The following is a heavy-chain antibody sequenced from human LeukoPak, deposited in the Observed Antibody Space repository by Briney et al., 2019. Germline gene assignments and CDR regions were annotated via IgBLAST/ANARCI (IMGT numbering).Heavy chain of an antibody. V-gene: IGHV1-46*01. CDR1: GYTFTSYY. CDR2: INPSGGST. D-gene: IGHD6-13*01. J-gene: IGHJ6*03. Sequence: ASVKVSCKASGYTFTSYYMHWVRQAPGQGLEWMGIINPSGGSTSYAQKFQGRVTMTRDTSISTAYMELSRLRSDDTAVYYCARGSHSSPYYYYYYMDVWGKGTTVTVSS. CDR3: ARGSHSSPYYYYYYMDV.